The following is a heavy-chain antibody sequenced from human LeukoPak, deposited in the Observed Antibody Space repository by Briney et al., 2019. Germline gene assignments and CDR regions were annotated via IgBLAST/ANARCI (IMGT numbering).Heavy chain of an antibody. Sequence: GGSLRLSCAASGFTFSRYAMHWVRQAPGKGLEWVAFISYDGSNKYYADSVKGRFTISRDNSMNTLYLQMNSLRAEDTAIYYSARELRGYSYGPNWFDPWGQGTLVTVSS. D-gene: IGHD5-18*01. CDR3: ARELRGYSYGPNWFDP. CDR1: GFTFSRYA. CDR2: ISYDGSNK. J-gene: IGHJ5*02. V-gene: IGHV3-30-3*01.